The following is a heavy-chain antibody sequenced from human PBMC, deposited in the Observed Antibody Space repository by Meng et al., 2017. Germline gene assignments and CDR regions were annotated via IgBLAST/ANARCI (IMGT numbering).Heavy chain of an antibody. CDR1: GGFFSGYY. D-gene: IGHD3-10*01. CDR2: INHSGST. J-gene: IGHJ5*02. CDR3: ARKFTMVRGIYNWFDP. Sequence: QVERQRVVAGLVTPSGSLYPTCAVHGGFFSGYYWSWIRQPPGKGLEWIGEINHSGSTNYNPSLKSRVTISVDTSKNQFSLKLSSVTAADTAVYYCARKFTMVRGIYNWFDPWGQGTLVTVSS. V-gene: IGHV4-34*01.